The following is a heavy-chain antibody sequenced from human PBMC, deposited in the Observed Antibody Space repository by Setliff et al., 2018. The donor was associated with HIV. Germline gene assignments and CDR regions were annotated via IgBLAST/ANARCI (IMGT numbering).Heavy chain of an antibody. D-gene: IGHD3-22*01. CDR3: ARDYFDSSAYHYGFGAFDI. Sequence: ASVKVSCKASGYTFTSYGISWVRQAPGQGLEWMGWISAYNGNTNYAQKLQGRVTMTTDTSTSTAYMELRSLRSDDTAVYYCARDYFDSSAYHYGFGAFDIWGQGTMVTVS. CDR2: ISAYNGNT. J-gene: IGHJ3*02. CDR1: GYTFTSYG. V-gene: IGHV1-18*01.